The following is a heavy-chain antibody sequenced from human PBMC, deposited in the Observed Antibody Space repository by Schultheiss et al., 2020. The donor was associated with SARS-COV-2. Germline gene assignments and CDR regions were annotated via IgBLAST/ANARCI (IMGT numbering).Heavy chain of an antibody. D-gene: IGHD6-13*01. Sequence: SETLSLTCTVSVDYFSIYYWSWIRQPPGKGLEWIGYIYDSGKSNYSPSLKSRVTISVDTSKKQFSLKLTSVTAADTAVYYCARVQESSSWLLDVWGQGTTVTVSS. CDR3: ARVQESSSWLLDV. V-gene: IGHV4-59*01. CDR2: IYDSGKS. J-gene: IGHJ6*02. CDR1: VDYFSIYY.